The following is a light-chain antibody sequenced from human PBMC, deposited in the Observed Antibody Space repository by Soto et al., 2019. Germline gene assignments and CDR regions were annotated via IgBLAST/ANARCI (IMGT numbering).Light chain of an antibody. V-gene: IGKV2-28*01. CDR2: LGS. CDR1: QSLLHSNGYNY. Sequence: DIVMTQSPLSLPVTPGEPASISCRSSQSLLHSNGYNYLDWYLQKPGQSPQLLIYLGSNRASGVAVRFSGSGSGTDFTLKISRVEAEEVGVYYCMQALQTPWTFGQGPKVEIK. J-gene: IGKJ1*01. CDR3: MQALQTPWT.